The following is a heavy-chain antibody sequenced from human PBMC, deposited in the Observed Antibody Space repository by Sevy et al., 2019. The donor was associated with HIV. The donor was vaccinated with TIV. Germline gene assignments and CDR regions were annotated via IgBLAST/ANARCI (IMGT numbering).Heavy chain of an antibody. D-gene: IGHD3-3*01. CDR3: ARDHHYDFWSGYYTQGPYGMDV. CDR1: GYTFTGYY. V-gene: IGHV1-2*02. CDR2: INPNSGGT. J-gene: IGHJ6*02. Sequence: ASVMVSCKASGYTFTGYYMHWVRQAPGQGLEWMGWINPNSGGTNYAQKFQGRVTMTRDTSISTAYMELSRLRSDDTAVYYCARDHHYDFWSGYYTQGPYGMDVWGQGTTVTVSS.